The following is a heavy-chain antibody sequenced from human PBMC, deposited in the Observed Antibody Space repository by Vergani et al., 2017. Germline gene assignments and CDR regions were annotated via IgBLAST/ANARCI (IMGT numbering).Heavy chain of an antibody. V-gene: IGHV1-69*01. CDR3: ASPDRYYYESSGHNYYYYYMDV. D-gene: IGHD3-22*01. Sequence: QVQLVQSGAEVKKPGSSVKVSCKASGGTFSSYAISWVRQAPGQGLEWMGGIIPIFGTANYAQKFQGRVTITADESTSTAYMELSSLRSEDTAVYYCASPDRYYYESSGHNYYYYYMDVWGKGTTVTVSS. CDR1: GGTFSSYA. J-gene: IGHJ6*03. CDR2: IIPIFGTA.